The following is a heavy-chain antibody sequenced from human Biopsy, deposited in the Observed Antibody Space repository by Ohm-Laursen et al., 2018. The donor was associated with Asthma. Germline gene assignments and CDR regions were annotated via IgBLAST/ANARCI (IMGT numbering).Heavy chain of an antibody. Sequence: VKISCKASGDSFSNYAISWVRQAPGQGLEWMGGLIPVLGTPDHAQMFEGRVTITADESTSTAYMELSSLSAEDTAVYYCARGYSGSDRIVYYYSGLEVWGQGTTVTVSS. CDR2: LIPVLGTP. CDR1: GDSFSNYA. V-gene: IGHV1-69*13. J-gene: IGHJ6*02. D-gene: IGHD5-12*01. CDR3: ARGYSGSDRIVYYYSGLEV.